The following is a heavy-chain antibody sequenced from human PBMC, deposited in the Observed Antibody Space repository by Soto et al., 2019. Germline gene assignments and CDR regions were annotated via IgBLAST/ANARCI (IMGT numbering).Heavy chain of an antibody. Sequence: GGSLRLSCAASGFTFSSYAMHWVRQAPGKGLEWVAVISYDGSNKYYADSVKGRFTISRDNSKNTLYLQMNSLRAEDTAVYYCARDRWCSGGSCYSNFDYWGQGTLVTVSS. CDR2: ISYDGSNK. CDR3: ARDRWCSGGSCYSNFDY. V-gene: IGHV3-30-3*01. CDR1: GFTFSSYA. J-gene: IGHJ4*02. D-gene: IGHD2-15*01.